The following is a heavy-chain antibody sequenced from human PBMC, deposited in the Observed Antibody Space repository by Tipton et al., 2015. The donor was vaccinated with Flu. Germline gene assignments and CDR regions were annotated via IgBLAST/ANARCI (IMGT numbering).Heavy chain of an antibody. CDR2: IYYSGST. CDR1: GGSISSGGYY. J-gene: IGHJ3*02. Sequence: TLSLTCTVSGGSISSGGYYWSWIRLHPGKALEWIGYIYYSGSTYYNPSLKRRITISVDTSKNQFTLKLSSVTAADTAVYYCARVELHAFEIWGRGTVVTVSS. V-gene: IGHV4-31*03. CDR3: ARVELHAFEI. D-gene: IGHD1-7*01.